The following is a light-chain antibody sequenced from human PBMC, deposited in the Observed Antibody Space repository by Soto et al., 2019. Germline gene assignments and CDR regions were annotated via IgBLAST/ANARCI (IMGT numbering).Light chain of an antibody. J-gene: IGKJ5*01. V-gene: IGKV3D-15*01. Sequence: EVVMTQSPATLSVSPGERRTLSCRASQSFNSNYLAWYQEKPGQAHRXXIYSISNRASGIPDRFSGSESGTEFTLNISRLKPEDCAIYECQQHRQWPITFGQGTRLEIK. CDR2: SIS. CDR1: QSFNSN. CDR3: QQHRQWPIT.